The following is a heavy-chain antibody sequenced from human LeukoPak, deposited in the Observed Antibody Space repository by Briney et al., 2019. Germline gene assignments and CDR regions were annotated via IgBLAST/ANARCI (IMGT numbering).Heavy chain of an antibody. V-gene: IGHV3-48*03. J-gene: IGHJ4*02. D-gene: IGHD1-26*01. CDR2: ISSSGSTI. CDR3: AKGQRAIVGATSLIDY. Sequence: GGSLRLSCAASGFTFSSYEMNWVRQAPGKGLEWVSYISSSGSTIYYADSVKGRFTISRDNSKNTLYLQMNSLRAEDTAVYYCAKGQRAIVGATSLIDYWGQGTLVTVSS. CDR1: GFTFSSYE.